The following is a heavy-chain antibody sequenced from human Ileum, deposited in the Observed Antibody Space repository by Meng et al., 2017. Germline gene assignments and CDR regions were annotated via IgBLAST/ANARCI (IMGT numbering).Heavy chain of an antibody. J-gene: IGHJ4*02. Sequence: SVKVSCKASGYTFTSYHMNWVRQAPGQRLEWMGVINTNTGNPMYAQAFTGRFVFSLDTAVRTAYLQINSLKPDDTAVYYCARYGSASSGHDYWGQGTRVTCSS. V-gene: IGHV7-4-1*02. CDR2: INTNTGNP. CDR1: GYTFTSYH. D-gene: IGHD3-10*01. CDR3: ARYGSASSGHDY.